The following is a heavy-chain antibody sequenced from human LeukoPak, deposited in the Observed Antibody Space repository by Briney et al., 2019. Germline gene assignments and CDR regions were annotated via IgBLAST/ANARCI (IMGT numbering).Heavy chain of an antibody. CDR1: GYTFTTYY. J-gene: IGHJ4*02. V-gene: IGHV1-2*02. D-gene: IGHD1-7*01. CDR2: IYPKNGVT. Sequence: ASVKVSCKASGYTFTTYYMHWVRQAPGQGLEWMGWIYPKNGVTNYAQKFQGRVTMTRDTSIGIVYMEMSRLRPDDTAVYYCVGENWYYDYWGQGTLATVSS. CDR3: VGENWYYDY.